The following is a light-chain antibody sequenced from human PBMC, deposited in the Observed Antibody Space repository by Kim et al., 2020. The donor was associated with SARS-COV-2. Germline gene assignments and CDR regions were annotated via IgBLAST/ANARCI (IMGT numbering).Light chain of an antibody. CDR3: QKYISAPWT. CDR1: QDIANS. J-gene: IGKJ1*01. V-gene: IGKV1-27*01. CDR2: AAS. Sequence: DIQMTQSPSSLSASVGDRVTITCRASQDIANSLAWYQQKPGKVPQVLIYAASTLQSGVPSRFSGSGSGTEFTLTIGSLQTEDVATYYCQKYISAPWTFGPGTKVDIK.